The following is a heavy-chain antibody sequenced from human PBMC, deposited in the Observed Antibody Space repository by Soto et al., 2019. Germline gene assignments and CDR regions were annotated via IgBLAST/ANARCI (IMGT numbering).Heavy chain of an antibody. CDR2: IYPEDSDT. J-gene: IGHJ6*01. V-gene: IGHV5-51*01. CDR3: ARQDSQYYYYYGMDV. CDR1: GYSFSSYW. Sequence: PGESLKISCKASGYSFSSYWIGWVRQMPGKGLEWMGVIYPEDSDTKYRPSFRGQVTTSVDRSISTAYLQWRSLKASDTAMYFCARQDSQYYYYYGMDVWGQGTTVTVSS. D-gene: IGHD3-22*01.